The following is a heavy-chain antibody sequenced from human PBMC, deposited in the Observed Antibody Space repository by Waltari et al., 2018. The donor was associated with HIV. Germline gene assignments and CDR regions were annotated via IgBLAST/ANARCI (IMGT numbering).Heavy chain of an antibody. J-gene: IGHJ6*02. V-gene: IGHV4-30-4*01. CDR1: GGSISSGDYY. D-gene: IGHD3-3*01. CDR3: ARDCCDFWSGYSRHYYYGMDV. Sequence: QVQLQESGPGLVKPSPTLSLTCTVSGGSISSGDYYSSWIRPPPGKGLEWIGYIYSSGSTYYNPSLKSRVTISVDTSKNQFSLKLSSVTAADTAVYYCARDCCDFWSGYSRHYYYGMDVWGQGTTVTVSS. CDR2: IYSSGST.